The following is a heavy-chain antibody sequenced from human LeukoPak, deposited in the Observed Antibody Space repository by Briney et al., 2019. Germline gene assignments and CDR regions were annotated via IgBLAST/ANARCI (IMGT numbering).Heavy chain of an antibody. CDR1: GFTFSLYG. CDR2: ISHDGGDK. D-gene: IGHD6-6*01. J-gene: IGHJ4*02. CDR3: ARGYSSSSLIVDY. V-gene: IGHV3-30*03. Sequence: PGRSLTLSCAASGFTFSLYGMHWVRQAPGEGLEWVAVISHDGGDKHSADSVKGRFTISRDNAKNTLYLQMNSLRAEDTAVYYCARGYSSSSLIVDYWGQGTLVTVSS.